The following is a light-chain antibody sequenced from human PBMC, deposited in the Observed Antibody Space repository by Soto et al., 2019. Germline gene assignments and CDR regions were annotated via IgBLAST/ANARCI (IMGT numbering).Light chain of an antibody. J-gene: IGLJ3*02. Sequence: QSVLTQPPSASGSPGQSVTISCAGTSSDVAGYNYISWYQQYPGKAPKLMIYEVSQRPSGVPDRFSGSKSGNTASLTVSGLQAEDEADYYCTSYAGSNNWVFGGGTKLTVL. CDR3: TSYAGSNNWV. CDR1: SSDVAGYNY. CDR2: EVS. V-gene: IGLV2-8*01.